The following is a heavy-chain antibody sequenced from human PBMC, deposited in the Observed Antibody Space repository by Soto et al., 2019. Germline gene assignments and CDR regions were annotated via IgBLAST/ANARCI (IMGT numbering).Heavy chain of an antibody. V-gene: IGHV2-26*01. CDR3: ARIVRSSSVAYYYGMDV. Sequence: QVTLKESGPVLVKPTETLTLTCTVSGFSLSNARMGVSWIRQPPGKALEWLAHIFSTDEKAYSTSLKSRLTIPKDTSKSQVVLTMTNMDPVDTATYYCARIVRSSSVAYYYGMDVWGQGTTVTVSS. J-gene: IGHJ6*02. D-gene: IGHD6-6*01. CDR2: IFSTDEK. CDR1: GFSLSNARMG.